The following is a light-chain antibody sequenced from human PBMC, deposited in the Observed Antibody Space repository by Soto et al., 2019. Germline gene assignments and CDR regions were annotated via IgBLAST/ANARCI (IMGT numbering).Light chain of an antibody. J-gene: IGKJ1*01. CDR3: QQYFNTPRT. CDR2: WAS. Sequence: DIVMTQSPDSLAVSLGERATINCKSSQSVLYSSDNKNYLAWYQQKPGQPPKLLIYWASTRQSGVPDRFSGSGSWPDFTLTISSLQAEDVAVYYCQQYFNTPRTFGQGTKVEIK. V-gene: IGKV4-1*01. CDR1: QSVLYSSDNKNY.